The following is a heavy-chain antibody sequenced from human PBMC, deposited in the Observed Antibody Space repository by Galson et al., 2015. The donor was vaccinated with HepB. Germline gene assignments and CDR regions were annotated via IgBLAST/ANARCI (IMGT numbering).Heavy chain of an antibody. CDR1: GFTFSSYA. J-gene: IGHJ4*02. CDR3: ARAWVLGDCTNGVCSDFDY. V-gene: IGHV3-30*04. Sequence: SLRLSCAAPGFTFSSYAMHWVRQAPGKGLEWVAFISFDGRNKFYADSVKGRFTISRDNSKNTLYLQMNSLRAEDTAVYYCARAWVLGDCTNGVCSDFDYWGQGTLVTVSS. D-gene: IGHD2-8*01. CDR2: ISFDGRNK.